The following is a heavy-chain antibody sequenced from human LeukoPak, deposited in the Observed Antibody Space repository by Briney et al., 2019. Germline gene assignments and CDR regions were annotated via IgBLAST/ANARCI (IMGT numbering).Heavy chain of an antibody. Sequence: SETLSLTCTVSGGSISSYYWSWIRQPAGKGLEWIGYIYYSGSTNYNPSLKSRVTISVDTSKNQFSLKLSSVTAADTAVYYCARSRGWLTKLYFDYWGQGTLVTVSS. J-gene: IGHJ4*02. CDR1: GGSISSYY. CDR3: ARSRGWLTKLYFDY. V-gene: IGHV4-59*08. D-gene: IGHD6-19*01. CDR2: IYYSGST.